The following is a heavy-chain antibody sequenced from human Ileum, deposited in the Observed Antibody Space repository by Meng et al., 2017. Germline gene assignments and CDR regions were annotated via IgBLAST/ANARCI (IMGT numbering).Heavy chain of an antibody. V-gene: IGHV2-5*02. D-gene: IGHD2-21*02. CDR3: AHRPACGGDCWIDY. CDR1: GFSLSTSGVG. Sequence: QIPLKAPCPTLVKPKQPLTLTCTFSGFSLSTSGVGVGWIRQPPGKALEWLALIYWDDDKRYSPSLKSRLTITKDTSKNQVVLTMTNMDPVDTATYYCAHRPACGGDCWIDYWGQGTLVTVSS. J-gene: IGHJ4*02. CDR2: IYWDDDK.